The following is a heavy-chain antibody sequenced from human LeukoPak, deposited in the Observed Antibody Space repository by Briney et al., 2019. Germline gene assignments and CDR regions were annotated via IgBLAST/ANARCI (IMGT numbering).Heavy chain of an antibody. D-gene: IGHD3-10*01. Sequence: GGSLRLSCAASGFTFSSFAMSWVRQAPGRGLEWVSVISGTDDSTYCADSVKSRFTISRDNSKNTLYLQMNSLRAEDTAVYYCAKARGTYYYDSGSSTFDYWGQGTLVTVSS. J-gene: IGHJ4*02. CDR1: GFTFSSFA. CDR3: AKARGTYYYDSGSSTFDY. CDR2: ISGTDDST. V-gene: IGHV3-23*01.